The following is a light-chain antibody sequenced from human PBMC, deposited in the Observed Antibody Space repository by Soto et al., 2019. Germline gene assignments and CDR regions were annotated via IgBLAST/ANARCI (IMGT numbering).Light chain of an antibody. V-gene: IGLV2-14*03. CDR1: STDVSTSTF. CDR2: DVT. Sequence: QSVLTQPASVSGSPGQSITISCTGISTDVSTSTFVSWYQHHPGKAPRLILYDVTHRPSGISTRFSGSKSGDTATLTISGLQAEAEADYFCTSYRRGPLYVFGSGTKLTVL. CDR3: TSYRRGPLYV. J-gene: IGLJ1*01.